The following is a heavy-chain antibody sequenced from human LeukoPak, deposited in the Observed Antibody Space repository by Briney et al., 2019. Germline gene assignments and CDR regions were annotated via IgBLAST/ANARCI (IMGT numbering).Heavy chain of an antibody. J-gene: IGHJ4*02. D-gene: IGHD3-10*01. CDR2: ISWNSGSI. V-gene: IGHV3-9*01. CDR3: AKDIHGSGSYSGTFAY. Sequence: PGRSLRLSCAPSGFTFDDYAMHWVRQAPGKGLEWVSSISWNSGSIDYADSVKGRFTISRDNAKNSLYLQLNSLRAEDTALYSCAKDIHGSGSYSGTFAYGGQGTLVTASS. CDR1: GFTFDDYA.